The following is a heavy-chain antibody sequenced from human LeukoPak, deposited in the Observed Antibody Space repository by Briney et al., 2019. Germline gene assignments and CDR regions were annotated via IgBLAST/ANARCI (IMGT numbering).Heavy chain of an antibody. CDR2: IYYSGST. CDR1: GGSIRSWNYY. CDR3: ARVTGYVMEDYFDY. J-gene: IGHJ4*02. V-gene: IGHV4-39*07. Sequence: PSETLSLTCSVSGGSIRSWNYYWGWIRQPPGKGLEWIGSIYYSGSTYYNPSLKSRVTISVDTSKNQFSLRLSSVTAADTAVYYCARVTGYVMEDYFDYWGQGTLVTVSS. D-gene: IGHD6-13*01.